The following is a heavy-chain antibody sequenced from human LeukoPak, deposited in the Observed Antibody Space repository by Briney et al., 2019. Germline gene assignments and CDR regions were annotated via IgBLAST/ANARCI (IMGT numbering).Heavy chain of an antibody. CDR2: VYTSGIT. CDR1: GGFINNY. V-gene: IGHV4-4*07. J-gene: IGHJ6*03. CDR3: ARHNGFDRGYYDYMDV. Sequence: SETLSLTCTVSGGFINNYWSWIRQPAGKGLEWIGRVYTSGITNYNPSLKSRITMSADTSKNHFSLKLTSVTAADTAVYYCARHNGFDRGYYDYMDVWGKGTTVTVSS. D-gene: IGHD3-9*01.